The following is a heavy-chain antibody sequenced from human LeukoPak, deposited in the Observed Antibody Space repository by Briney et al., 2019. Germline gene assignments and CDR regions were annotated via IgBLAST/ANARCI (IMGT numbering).Heavy chain of an antibody. CDR3: ARSVIAAAGTFDP. V-gene: IGHV4-59*01. CDR2: IYYSEST. D-gene: IGHD6-13*01. CDR1: GGSISSYY. J-gene: IGHJ5*02. Sequence: PSETLSLTCTVSGGSISSYYWSWIRQPPGKGLEWIGYIYYSESTNYNPSLKSRVTISVDTSKNQFSLKLSSVTAADTAVYYCARSVIAAAGTFDPWGQGTLVTVSS.